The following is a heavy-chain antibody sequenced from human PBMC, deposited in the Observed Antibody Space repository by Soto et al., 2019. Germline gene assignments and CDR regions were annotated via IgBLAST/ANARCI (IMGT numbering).Heavy chain of an antibody. V-gene: IGHV3-49*03. Sequence: GGSLRLSCTVSGVIFGDYAMSWFRQAPGKGLEWVGFIRSKAYGGTTEYAASVRGRFSISRDDSRSIGFLQMNSLKTEDTAVYYCAKLPLLDYGGPWDYFDYWGQGTLVTVSS. CDR3: AKLPLLDYGGPWDYFDY. CDR1: GVIFGDYA. J-gene: IGHJ4*02. D-gene: IGHD4-17*01. CDR2: IRSKAYGGTT.